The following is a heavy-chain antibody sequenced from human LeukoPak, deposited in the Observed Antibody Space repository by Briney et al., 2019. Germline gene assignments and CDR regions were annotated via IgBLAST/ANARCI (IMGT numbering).Heavy chain of an antibody. CDR1: GFTFSSYA. J-gene: IGHJ4*02. CDR3: ARDLSDDYGGPFDY. D-gene: IGHD4-23*01. CDR2: ISGSATTT. V-gene: IGHV3-23*01. Sequence: GGSLRLSCAASGFTFSSYAMSWVRQAPGKGLEWVSAISGSATTTYYADSVKGRFTISRDNSKNTLYLQMNSLRAEDTAVYYCARDLSDDYGGPFDYWGQGTLVTVSS.